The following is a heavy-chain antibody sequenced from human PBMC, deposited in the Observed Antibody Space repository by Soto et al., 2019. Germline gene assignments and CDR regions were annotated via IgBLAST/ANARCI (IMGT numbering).Heavy chain of an antibody. V-gene: IGHV1-3*01. J-gene: IGHJ4*02. Sequence: QVPLEQSGAEVRRSGASVKVSCKASGYTFTTLSMHWVRQAPGQRLEWMGYINAGNGYTKYSQNFQGRVTITRNTWANTPYWELGTSGSEATAVYYWGTQFCGDYCPADYWGQGTLVTVSS. CDR1: GYTFTTLS. CDR3: GTQFCGDYCPADY. CDR2: INAGNGYT. D-gene: IGHD2-21*02.